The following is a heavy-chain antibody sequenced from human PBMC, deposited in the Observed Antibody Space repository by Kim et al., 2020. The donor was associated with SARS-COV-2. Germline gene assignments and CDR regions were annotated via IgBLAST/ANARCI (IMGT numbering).Heavy chain of an antibody. Sequence: ASVKVSCKASGYTFTNYYLHWVRQAPGQGLEWMGIINPSGGNTDYAQKFQGRVTMTRDTSTSTVYMELSSLRSEDTAVYYCARSRYCISSSCPGHDAFDIWGQGTMVTVSS. CDR1: GYTFTNYY. D-gene: IGHD2-2*01. CDR3: ARSRYCISSSCPGHDAFDI. V-gene: IGHV1-46*01. J-gene: IGHJ3*02. CDR2: INPSGGNT.